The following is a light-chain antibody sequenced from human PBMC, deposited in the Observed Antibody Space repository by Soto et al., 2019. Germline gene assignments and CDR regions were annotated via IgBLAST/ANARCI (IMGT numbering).Light chain of an antibody. V-gene: IGKV1-39*01. J-gene: IGKJ4*01. CDR3: HPTYCGRLT. Sequence: DIQMTQSPSSLPASVGDRVNITCRASQSISNYLNWYQQKPGRAPSLLIHGASSLQGGVPSRFSGSGSGTDFNLHIRSLQPEDFTTYYCHPTYCGRLTFGGGTKVEI. CDR2: GAS. CDR1: QSISNY.